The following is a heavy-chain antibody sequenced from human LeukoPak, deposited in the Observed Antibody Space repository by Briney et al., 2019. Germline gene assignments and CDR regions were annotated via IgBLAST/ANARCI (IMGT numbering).Heavy chain of an antibody. CDR2: LYYTGTT. J-gene: IGHJ2*01. CDR1: GDSVNNNHHY. Sequence: PSETLSLTCTVSGDSVNNNHHYWAWIRQPPGKGLEWVGSLYYTGTTYYNPSLGSRVTMSVDSSNNQFSPTLTSVTAADTAIYYCARNSPVYWNFDLWGRGTLVSVSS. V-gene: IGHV4-39*01. D-gene: IGHD2/OR15-2a*01. CDR3: ARNSPVYWNFDL.